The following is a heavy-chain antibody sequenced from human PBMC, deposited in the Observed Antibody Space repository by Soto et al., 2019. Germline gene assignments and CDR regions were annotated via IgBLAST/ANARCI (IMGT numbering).Heavy chain of an antibody. CDR3: ARDTGSGCYGYYYYGMDV. J-gene: IGHJ6*02. D-gene: IGHD6-19*01. CDR2: ISAYNGNT. Sequence: ASVKVSCKASGYTFTSYGISWVRQAPGQGLEWMGWISAYNGNTNYAQKLQGRVTMTTDTSTSTAYMELRSLRSDDTAVYYCARDTGSGCYGYYYYGMDVWGQGTTVTVS. V-gene: IGHV1-18*01. CDR1: GYTFTSYG.